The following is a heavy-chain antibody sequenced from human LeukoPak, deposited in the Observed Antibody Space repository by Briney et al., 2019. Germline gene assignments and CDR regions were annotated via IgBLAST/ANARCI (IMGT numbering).Heavy chain of an antibody. V-gene: IGHV4-34*01. J-gene: IGHJ4*02. CDR1: GGSFSGYY. CDR3: ASGLRGSYYRSLVY. D-gene: IGHD1-26*01. CDR2: INHSGST. Sequence: PSETLSLTCAVYGGSFSGYYWSWIRQPPGKGLEWIGEINHSGSTNYNSSLKSRVTISVDTSKNQFSLKLSSVTAADTAVYYCASGLRGSYYRSLVYWGQGTLVTVSS.